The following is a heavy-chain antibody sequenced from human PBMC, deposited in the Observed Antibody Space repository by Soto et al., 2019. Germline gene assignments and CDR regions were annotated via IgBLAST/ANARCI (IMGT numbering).Heavy chain of an antibody. V-gene: IGHV3-30*03. CDR3: ARGVRWDYYGSGNYGMDV. CDR1: GFTFSNYA. D-gene: IGHD3-10*01. CDR2: VSYDGDNE. Sequence: GGSLRLSCAASGFTFSNYARHWVRQAPGKGLEWVAIVSYDGDNEYYADSVRGRFFISRDNSRNTLYLQTSSLRHEDTAVYYCARGVRWDYYGSGNYGMDVWGQGTTVTVSS. J-gene: IGHJ6*02.